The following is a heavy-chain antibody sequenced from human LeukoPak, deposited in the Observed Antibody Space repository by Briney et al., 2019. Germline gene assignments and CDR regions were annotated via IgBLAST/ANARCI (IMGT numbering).Heavy chain of an antibody. V-gene: IGHV4-61*02. Sequence: PSETLSLTCTVSGNSISSGDNYWSWIRQPAGKGLEWIGRIYTSGSTNYNPSLKSRVTISGDTSKNQFSLKLSSVTAADTAVYYCARLLLLWFGEPDYWGQGTVVTVSS. CDR2: IYTSGST. CDR1: GNSISSGDNY. J-gene: IGHJ4*02. D-gene: IGHD3-10*01. CDR3: ARLLLLWFGEPDY.